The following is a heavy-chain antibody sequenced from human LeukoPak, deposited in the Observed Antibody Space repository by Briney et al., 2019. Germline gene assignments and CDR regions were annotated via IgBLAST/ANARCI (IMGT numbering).Heavy chain of an antibody. D-gene: IGHD2-2*01. CDR3: ARSYCISTSCFLRY. J-gene: IGHJ4*02. CDR1: GFTFSSYS. CDR2: ISSSSSYI. V-gene: IGHV3-21*01. Sequence: GGSLRLSCAASGFTFSSYSMNWVRQAPGKGLEWVSSISSSSSYIYYADSVKGRFTISRDNAKNSLYLQMNSLRAEDTTVYYCARSYCISTSCFLRYWGQGTLVIVSS.